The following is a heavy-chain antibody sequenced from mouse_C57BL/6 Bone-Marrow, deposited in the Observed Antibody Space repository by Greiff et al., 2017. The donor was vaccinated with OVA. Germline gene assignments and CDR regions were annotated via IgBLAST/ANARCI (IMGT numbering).Heavy chain of an antibody. CDR1: GYSITSGYY. Sequence: EVKLEESGPGLVKPSQSLSLSCSVTGYSITSGYYWNWIRQFPGNNLEWMGNISYDGSNKYNPSLKNRISITRDTSKKQFFLKLNSVTTEDTTTYYGARVGIYYDYDWFAYWGQGTLVTVSA. J-gene: IGHJ3*01. CDR3: ARVGIYYDYDWFAY. CDR2: ISYDGSN. V-gene: IGHV3-6*01. D-gene: IGHD2-4*01.